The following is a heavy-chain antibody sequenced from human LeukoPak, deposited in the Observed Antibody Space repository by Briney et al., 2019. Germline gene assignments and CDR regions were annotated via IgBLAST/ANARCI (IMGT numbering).Heavy chain of an antibody. CDR3: ARGSGSSSQQTRDY. D-gene: IGHD6-13*01. CDR1: GFTFSSYS. Sequence: PGGSLRLSCAASGFTFSSYSMDWVRQAPGKGLEWVSSISSSSSYIYYADSVKGRFTISRDNAKNSLYLQMNSLRAEDTAVYYCARGSGSSSQQTRDYWGQGTLVTVSS. CDR2: ISSSSSYI. V-gene: IGHV3-21*01. J-gene: IGHJ4*02.